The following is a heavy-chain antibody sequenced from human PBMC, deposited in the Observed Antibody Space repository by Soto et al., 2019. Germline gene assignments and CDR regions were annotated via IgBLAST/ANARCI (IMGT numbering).Heavy chain of an antibody. V-gene: IGHV4-59*01. CDR1: GGSISSYY. J-gene: IGHJ4*02. D-gene: IGHD2-2*01. CDR2: IYYSGST. Sequence: QVQLQESGPGLVKPSETLSLTCTVSGGSISSYYWSWIRQPPGKGLEWIGYIYYSGSTNYHPSLRSRVTISVPTSKNHFSLKLISVTAADTAVYSCVRVEVRIAMPSGYWGQGTLVSFSS. CDR3: VRVEVRIAMPSGY.